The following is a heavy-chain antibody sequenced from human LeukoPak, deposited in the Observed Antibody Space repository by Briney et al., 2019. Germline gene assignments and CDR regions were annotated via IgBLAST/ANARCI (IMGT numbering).Heavy chain of an antibody. CDR3: ARTRGYAFDY. V-gene: IGHV4-34*01. CDR1: GGSFRGYY. J-gene: IGHJ4*02. Sequence: SETLSLTCAVYGGSFRGYYWSWIRQPPGKGLEWIGEINHSGSNNYNPSLKSRVIISVDTSKKQFSLKLSSVTAADTAVYYCARTRGYAFDYWGQGTLVTVSS. D-gene: IGHD5-18*01. CDR2: INHSGSN.